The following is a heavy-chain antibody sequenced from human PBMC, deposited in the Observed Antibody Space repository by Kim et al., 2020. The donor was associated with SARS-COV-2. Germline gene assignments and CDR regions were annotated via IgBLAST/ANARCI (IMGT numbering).Heavy chain of an antibody. CDR1: GFTFSSYG. J-gene: IGHJ6*02. CDR3: ARDTSGNHRIRYWYYYYGMDV. Sequence: GGSLRLSCAASGFTFSSYGMHWVRQAPGKGLEWVAVIWYDGSNKYYADSVKGRFTISRDNSKNTLYLQMNSLRAEDTAVYYCARDTSGNHRIRYWYYYYGMDVWGQGTTVTVSS. CDR2: IWYDGSNK. D-gene: IGHD1-26*01. V-gene: IGHV3-33*01.